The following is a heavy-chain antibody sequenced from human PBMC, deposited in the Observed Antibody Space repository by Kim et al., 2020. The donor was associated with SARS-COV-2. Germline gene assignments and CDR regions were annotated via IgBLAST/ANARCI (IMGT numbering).Heavy chain of an antibody. Sequence: AQKFQGRVTITADESTSTAYMELSSLRSEDTAVYYCALSSIAAAGNYFDYWGQGTLVTVSS. J-gene: IGHJ4*02. D-gene: IGHD6-13*01. CDR3: ALSSIAAAGNYFDY. V-gene: IGHV1-69*01.